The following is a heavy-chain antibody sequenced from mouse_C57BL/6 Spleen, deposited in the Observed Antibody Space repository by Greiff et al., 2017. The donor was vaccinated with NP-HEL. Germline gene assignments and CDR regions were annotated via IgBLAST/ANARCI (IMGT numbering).Heavy chain of an antibody. CDR1: GYTFTDYE. CDR2: IDPETGGT. Sequence: VQLQQSGAELVRPGASVTLSCKASGYTFTDYEMHWVKQTPVHGLEWIGAIDPETGGTAYNQKFKGKAILTADKSSSTAYMELRSLTSEDSAVYYCTRRRSTGLRYYFDYWGQGTTLAVSS. V-gene: IGHV1-15*01. J-gene: IGHJ2*01. CDR3: TRRRSTGLRYYFDY. D-gene: IGHD1-1*01.